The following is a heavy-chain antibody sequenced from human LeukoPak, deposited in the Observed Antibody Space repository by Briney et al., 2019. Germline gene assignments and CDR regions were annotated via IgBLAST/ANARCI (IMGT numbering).Heavy chain of an antibody. D-gene: IGHD3-9*01. CDR3: ATDQRYAFDY. J-gene: IGHJ4*02. CDR2: IRTTAEGAKYA. Sequence: GGSLRLSCAVSGFIFSSYEMNWVRQAPGKGLEWISNIRTTAEGAKYAYYADSVKGRVTISRDDGKNTLYLHMNSLRDDDTAVYYCATDQRYAFDYWGQGILVTVSS. V-gene: IGHV3-48*03. CDR1: GFIFSSYE.